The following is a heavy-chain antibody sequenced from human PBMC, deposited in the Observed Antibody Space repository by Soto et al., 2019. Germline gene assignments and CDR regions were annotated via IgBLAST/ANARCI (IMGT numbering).Heavy chain of an antibody. Sequence: EVQLVESGGGLVQPGGSLRLSCVESGFTFSSYWMSWVRQAPVKGLEWVGNIKQDGSEENYADSVKGRFTISRDNAKNSMYLQMNSLRVEDTAVYYCARRAASGRGWDVWGQGTTVVVSS. J-gene: IGHJ6*02. CDR2: IKQDGSEE. CDR3: ARRAASGRGWDV. D-gene: IGHD6-13*01. V-gene: IGHV3-7*01. CDR1: GFTFSSYW.